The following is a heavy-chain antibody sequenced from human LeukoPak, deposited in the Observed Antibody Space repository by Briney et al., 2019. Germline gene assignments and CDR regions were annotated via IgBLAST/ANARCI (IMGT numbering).Heavy chain of an antibody. Sequence: SETLSLTCAVYGGSFSGYYWSWIRQPPGKGLEWLGSIYYSGSTHYNPSLKSRVTISLDTSKNQFSLRLSSVTAADTAVYYCARDGEMATIENYFVYWGQGTLVTVSS. CDR3: ARDGEMATIENYFVY. CDR1: GGSFSGYY. V-gene: IGHV4-34*01. CDR2: IYYSGST. D-gene: IGHD5-24*01. J-gene: IGHJ4*02.